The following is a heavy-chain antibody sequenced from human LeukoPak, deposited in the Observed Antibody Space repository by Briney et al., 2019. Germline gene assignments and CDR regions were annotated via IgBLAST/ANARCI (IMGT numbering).Heavy chain of an antibody. CDR3: ARDLWAQQEGDGFDI. D-gene: IGHD6-13*01. J-gene: IGHJ3*02. Sequence: PGGSLRLSCAASGFTFSTSWMTWVRQAPGKRLECVASINQDESVKRYVDSAKGRFTISRDNTQNSVYLEMNNLTAEDTALYYCARDLWAQQEGDGFDIWGQGTMVTVSS. CDR1: GFTFSTSW. CDR2: INQDESVK. V-gene: IGHV3-7*03.